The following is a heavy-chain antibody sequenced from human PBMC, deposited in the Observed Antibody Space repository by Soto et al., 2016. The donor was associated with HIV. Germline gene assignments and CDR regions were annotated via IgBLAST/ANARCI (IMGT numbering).Heavy chain of an antibody. D-gene: IGHD6-13*01. V-gene: IGHV1-69*01. CDR3: ARDGYSRGPRYFDY. CDR1: GYTFTSYG. CDR2: IIPIFGTA. Sequence: QVQLVQSGAEVKKPGASVKVSCKASGYTFTSYGISWVRQAPGQGLEWMGGIIPIFGTANYAQKFQGRVTITADESTSTAYMELSSLRSEDTAVYYCARDGYSRGPRYFDYWGQGTLVTVSS. J-gene: IGHJ4*02.